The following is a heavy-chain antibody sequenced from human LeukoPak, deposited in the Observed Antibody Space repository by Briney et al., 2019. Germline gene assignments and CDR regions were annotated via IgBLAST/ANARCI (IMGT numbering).Heavy chain of an antibody. J-gene: IGHJ6*03. D-gene: IGHD4-11*01. Sequence: SETLSLTCTVSGGSISSGSYYWSWIRQPAGKGLEWIGRIYTSGSTNYNPSLKSRVTISVDTSKNQFSLKLSSVTAADTAVYYCARDNRKKTTTVSTYYYYMDVWGKGTTVTVSS. CDR3: ARDNRKKTTTVSTYYYYMDV. V-gene: IGHV4-61*02. CDR1: GGSISSGSYY. CDR2: IYTSGST.